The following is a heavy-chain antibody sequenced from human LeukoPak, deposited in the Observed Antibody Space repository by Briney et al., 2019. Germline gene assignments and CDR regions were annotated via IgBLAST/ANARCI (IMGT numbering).Heavy chain of an antibody. CDR1: GITVSSND. CDR2: IYSGGST. J-gene: IGHJ4*02. V-gene: IGHV3-66*01. CDR3: ARGPTVQEDLDY. Sequence: QPGGSLRLSCAASGITVSSNDMSWVRQAPGKGLEWVSVIYSGGSTYYADSVKGRFTISRDISKNTLYLQMNSLRAGDTAVYYCARGPTVQEDLDYWGQGALVTVSS.